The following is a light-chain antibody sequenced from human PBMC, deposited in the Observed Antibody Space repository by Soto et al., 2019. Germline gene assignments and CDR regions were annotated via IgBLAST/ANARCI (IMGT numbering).Light chain of an antibody. Sequence: EIVMTQSPATLSVSPGERATLSCRASQSVSGNLAWYQQRPGQAPRLLIYGASTRATGIPARFSGSGSGTEFTLTISSLQSEDFAVYYCQQYNNWPLTFGGGIKVEMK. CDR1: QSVSGN. CDR3: QQYNNWPLT. V-gene: IGKV3-15*01. J-gene: IGKJ4*01. CDR2: GAS.